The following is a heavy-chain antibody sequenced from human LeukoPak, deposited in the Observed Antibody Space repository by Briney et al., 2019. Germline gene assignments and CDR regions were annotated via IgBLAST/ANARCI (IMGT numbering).Heavy chain of an antibody. CDR3: AKGAEYSSSWYDY. D-gene: IGHD6-13*01. Sequence: GGSLRLSCAASGFSLRSYGMHWVRQAPGKGLEWVAVISYDGSAKLYADSVKGRFTISRDTSKNTMDLQMNSLRAEDTAVYYCAKGAEYSSSWYDYWGQGTLVTVSS. CDR2: ISYDGSAK. CDR1: GFSLRSYG. J-gene: IGHJ4*02. V-gene: IGHV3-30*18.